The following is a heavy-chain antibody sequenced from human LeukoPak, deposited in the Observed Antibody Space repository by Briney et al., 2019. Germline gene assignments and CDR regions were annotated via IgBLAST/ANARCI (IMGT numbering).Heavy chain of an antibody. CDR2: ISYDGSNK. CDR3: AKEDDSSGYYSYFDY. Sequence: GRSLRLSCAASGFTFSSYGMHWVRQTPGKGLEWVAVISYDGSNKYYADSVKGRFTISRDNFKNTLDLQMNSLRAEDTAVYSCAKEDDSSGYYSYFDYWGQGTLVTVSS. J-gene: IGHJ4*02. D-gene: IGHD3-22*01. CDR1: GFTFSSYG. V-gene: IGHV3-30*18.